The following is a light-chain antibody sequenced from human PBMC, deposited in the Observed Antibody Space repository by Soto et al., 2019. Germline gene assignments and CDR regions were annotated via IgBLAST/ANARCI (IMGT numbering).Light chain of an antibody. V-gene: IGKV4-1*01. CDR1: QSVLYSSNNKNY. J-gene: IGKJ1*01. CDR2: WAS. CDR3: QQYYSSPRT. Sequence: DIVMTQSPDSLAVSLGERATINCKSSQSVLYSSNNKNYLDWYQQKPGQPPKALIYWASTRESGVPDRFSGSGSGTDFTLTISSLQAEDVGVYYCQQYYSSPRTFGQGTKVEIK.